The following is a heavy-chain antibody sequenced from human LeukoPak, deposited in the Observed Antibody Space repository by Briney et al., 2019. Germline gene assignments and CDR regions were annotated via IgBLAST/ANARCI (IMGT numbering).Heavy chain of an antibody. V-gene: IGHV3-30*18. CDR3: ANDFRGVCFDY. Sequence: GGSLRLSCAASGLTFSNYVMHWVRQAPGKGLEWVAVISYDGSNKYYADSVKGRFTISRDNSKNTLYLQMNSLRAEDTAVYYCANDFRGVCFDYWGQGTLVTVSS. D-gene: IGHD2-8*01. J-gene: IGHJ4*02. CDR2: ISYDGSNK. CDR1: GLTFSNYV.